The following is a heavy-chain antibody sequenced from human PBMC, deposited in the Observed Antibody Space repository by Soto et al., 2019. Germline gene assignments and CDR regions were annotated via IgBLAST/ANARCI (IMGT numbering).Heavy chain of an antibody. V-gene: IGHV4-59*01. Sequence: LSLTCTVSGGSISSNYWTWIRQPPAKGLEWIGYVYNSGSTNYNPSLKSRVTISEDTSKSQFSLKVNSMTAADTAVYYCARYRREAVAGYTLDNWGQGILVTVSS. CDR2: VYNSGST. CDR1: GGSISSNY. D-gene: IGHD6-13*01. J-gene: IGHJ4*02. CDR3: ARYRREAVAGYTLDN.